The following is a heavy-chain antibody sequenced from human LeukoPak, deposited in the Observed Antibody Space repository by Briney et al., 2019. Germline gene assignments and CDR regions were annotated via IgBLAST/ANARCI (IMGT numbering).Heavy chain of an antibody. V-gene: IGHV1-69*13. Sequence: GASVTVSCKASGGTFSSYAISWVRQAPGQGLEWMGGIIPIFGTANYAQKFQGRVTITADESTSTAYMELSSLRSEDTAVYYCASNWYYYDSSGYPYYFDYWGQGTLVTVPS. CDR3: ASNWYYYDSSGYPYYFDY. CDR2: IIPIFGTA. D-gene: IGHD3-22*01. J-gene: IGHJ4*02. CDR1: GGTFSSYA.